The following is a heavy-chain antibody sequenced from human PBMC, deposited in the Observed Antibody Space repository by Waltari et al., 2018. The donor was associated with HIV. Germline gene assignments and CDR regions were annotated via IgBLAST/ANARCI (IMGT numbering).Heavy chain of an antibody. CDR1: GYTFTGFY. Sequence: QVLLVQSGAEVKKPGASVKVSCKASGYTFTGFYIHWVRQAPGQGLEWMGWINPKSGDTNSAQNFQGWVTLTRDTSITTAYMELSRLRSDDTAVYYCATSRAGGTPNSGMDVWGQGTTVTVSS. D-gene: IGHD2-8*01. J-gene: IGHJ6*02. CDR2: INPKSGDT. CDR3: ATSRAGGTPNSGMDV. V-gene: IGHV1-2*04.